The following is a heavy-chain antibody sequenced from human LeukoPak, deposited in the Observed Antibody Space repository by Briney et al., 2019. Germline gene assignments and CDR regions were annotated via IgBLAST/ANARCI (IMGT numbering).Heavy chain of an antibody. J-gene: IGHJ6*02. CDR1: GGSISSGSYY. CDR2: IYTSGST. D-gene: IGHD1-26*01. Sequence: TSETLSLTCTVSGGSISSGSYYWGWIRQPAGRGLEWIGRIYTSGSTNYNPSLKSRVTISVDTSKNQFSLKLSSVTAADTAVYYCARSAVGATPYYYYGMDVWGQGTTVTVSS. V-gene: IGHV4-61*02. CDR3: ARSAVGATPYYYYGMDV.